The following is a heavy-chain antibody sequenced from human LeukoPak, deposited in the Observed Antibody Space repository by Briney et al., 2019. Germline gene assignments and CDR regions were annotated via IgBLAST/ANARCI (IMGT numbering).Heavy chain of an antibody. V-gene: IGHV3-74*01. CDR1: GFTCSSYE. J-gene: IGHJ3*02. CDR2: INTDGNTI. D-gene: IGHD6-13*01. CDR3: VSQDSSSWYFGRAFDI. Sequence: GGSLRLXCAASGFTCSSYEMTWVRRAPGKGLVSVSRINTDGNTIDYADSVKGRFTISRDNAKNSLYLQMNSLRAEDTAVYYCVSQDSSSWYFGRAFDIWGQGTMVTVSS.